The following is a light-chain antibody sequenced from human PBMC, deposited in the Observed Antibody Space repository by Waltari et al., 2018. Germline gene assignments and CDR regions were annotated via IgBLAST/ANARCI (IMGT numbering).Light chain of an antibody. CDR2: DVS. V-gene: IGLV2-14*03. CDR1: SSDVGGYKY. J-gene: IGLJ2*01. Sequence: QSALTQPASVSGSPGQSITISCTGTSSDVGGYKYVSWYQQHPGKAPKPMIYDVSNRAGGVSNRVSGSKAGNTASRTISGLQAEDEADYYCNSYTSSSILEVVFGGGTKLTVL. CDR3: NSYTSSSILEVV.